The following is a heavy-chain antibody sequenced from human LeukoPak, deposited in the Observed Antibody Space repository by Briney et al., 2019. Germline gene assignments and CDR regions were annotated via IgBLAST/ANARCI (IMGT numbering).Heavy chain of an antibody. J-gene: IGHJ6*03. CDR1: GYTFTGYY. V-gene: IGHV1-2*02. Sequence: ASVKVSCKASGYTFTGYYMHWVRQAPGQGPEWMGWINPNRGGTNYAQKFQGRVTMTRDTSISTAYMELSRLRSDDTAVYYCARDLRYYYYMDVWGKGTTVTVSS. CDR2: INPNRGGT. CDR3: ARDLRYYYYMDV.